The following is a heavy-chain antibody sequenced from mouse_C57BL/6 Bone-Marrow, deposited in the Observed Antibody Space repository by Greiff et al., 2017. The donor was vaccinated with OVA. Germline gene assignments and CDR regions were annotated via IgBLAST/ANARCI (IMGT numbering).Heavy chain of an antibody. CDR3: AGYGSQGEDWFAY. D-gene: IGHD1-1*01. J-gene: IGHJ3*01. CDR1: GYTFTSYW. V-gene: IGHV1-64*01. Sequence: QVQLQQSGAELVKPGASVKLSCKASGYTFTSYWMHWVKQRPGQGLEWIGIIHPTSGSTHYNEKFKGKATLTVDKSSSTAFMQLSSLTSEDSAVFYCAGYGSQGEDWFAYWGQGTLVTVSA. CDR2: IHPTSGST.